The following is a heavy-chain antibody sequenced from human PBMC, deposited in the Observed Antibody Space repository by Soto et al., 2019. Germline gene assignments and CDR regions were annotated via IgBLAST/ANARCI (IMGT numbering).Heavy chain of an antibody. Sequence: SETLSLTCTVSGGSISSYYWSWIRQPPGKGLEWIGYIYYSGSTNYNPSLKSRVTISVDTSKNQFSLKLSSVTAADTAVYYCARGIEWGWDDYWGQGTLVTVSS. CDR1: GGSISSYY. J-gene: IGHJ4*02. D-gene: IGHD2-15*01. CDR3: ARGIEWGWDDY. V-gene: IGHV4-59*01. CDR2: IYYSGST.